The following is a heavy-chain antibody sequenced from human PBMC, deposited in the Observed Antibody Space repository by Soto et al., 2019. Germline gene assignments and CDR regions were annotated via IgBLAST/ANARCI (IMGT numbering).Heavy chain of an antibody. CDR3: ARLGPYASGTYSFRHNRFDP. CDR1: GFTVSTSQ. D-gene: IGHD3-10*01. J-gene: IGHJ5*02. CDR2: IFIGGTT. V-gene: IGHV3-53*01. Sequence: EVQLVESGGRVVQPGGSLRLSCAASGFTVSTSQMTWVRQAPGKGLEWVSVIFIGGTTQYAESVKGRFTISRDKSENTVVLQMNSVRAADTAVYYCARLGPYASGTYSFRHNRFDPWGQGTQVTVSP.